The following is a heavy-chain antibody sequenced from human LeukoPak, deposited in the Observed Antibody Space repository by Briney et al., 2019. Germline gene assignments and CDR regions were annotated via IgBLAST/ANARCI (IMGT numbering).Heavy chain of an antibody. D-gene: IGHD4-17*01. CDR2: IYYSGST. Sequence: SETLSLTCTVSGGSISSYYWSWIRQPPGKGLEWIGYIYYSGSTNYNPPLKSRVTISVDTSKNQFSLKLSSVTAADTAVYYCASYGDSVFDYWGQGTLVTVSS. CDR1: GGSISSYY. CDR3: ASYGDSVFDY. J-gene: IGHJ4*02. V-gene: IGHV4-59*08.